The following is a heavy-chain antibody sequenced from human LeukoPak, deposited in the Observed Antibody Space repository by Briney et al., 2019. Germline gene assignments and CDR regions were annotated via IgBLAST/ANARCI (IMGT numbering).Heavy chain of an antibody. CDR1: GGSISSYY. CDR2: IYFSGST. J-gene: IGHJ5*02. CDR3: ARTRGVGGGGYFDP. Sequence: SETLSLTCTVSGGSISSYYWSWIRQPPGNGLEWIGYIYFSGSTSYNPSLKSRVTISVDTSKSQVSLNLTSMTAADTAVYYCARTRGVGGGGYFDPWGQGTLVTVSS. V-gene: IGHV4-59*01. D-gene: IGHD3-10*01.